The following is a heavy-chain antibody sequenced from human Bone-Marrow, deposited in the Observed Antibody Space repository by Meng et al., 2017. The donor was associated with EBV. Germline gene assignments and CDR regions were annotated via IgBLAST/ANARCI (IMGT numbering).Heavy chain of an antibody. CDR1: VGTFSSYA. D-gene: IGHD3-10*01. J-gene: IGHJ5*02. CDR2: IIPIFGTA. V-gene: IGHV1-69*01. CDR3: ARGAVRGVIHWFDP. Sequence: GQLVQAGAEVKKPGSPGKVSCKASVGTFSSYAISWVRQAPGQGLEWMGGIIPIFGTANYAQKFQGRVTITADESTSTAYMELSSLRSEDTAVYYCARGAVRGVIHWFDPWGQGTLVTVSS.